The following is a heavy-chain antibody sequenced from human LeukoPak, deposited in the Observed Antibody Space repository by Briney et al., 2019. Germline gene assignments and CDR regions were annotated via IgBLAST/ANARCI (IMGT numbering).Heavy chain of an antibody. Sequence: GESLKISCKGSGYSFTSYWIGWVRQMPGKGLEWMGIIYPGDSDTRYSPSFQGQVTISADKSISTAYLQWSSLKASDTAMYYCARRVEMATIGSSWFDPWGQGTLVTVSS. CDR1: GYSFTSYW. D-gene: IGHD5-24*01. CDR2: IYPGDSDT. CDR3: ARRVEMATIGSSWFDP. V-gene: IGHV5-51*01. J-gene: IGHJ5*02.